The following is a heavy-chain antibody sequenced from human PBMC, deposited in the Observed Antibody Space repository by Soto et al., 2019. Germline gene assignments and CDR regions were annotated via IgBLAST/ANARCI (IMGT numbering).Heavy chain of an antibody. CDR1: GFTFTSYA. V-gene: IGHV3-30*09. CDR3: ARRLTTTVSALGY. CDR2: ISPDGVNK. Sequence: QVQLVESGGGVVQPGGSLRLSCKASGFTFTSYAIHWXXXAPGKGLKXLSVISPDGVNKHSAESVRGRFVISRDNSKNTVHLEMNRLRLDDTAVYFCARRLTTTVSALGYWGQGSLVNVSS. J-gene: IGHJ4*02. D-gene: IGHD4-4*01.